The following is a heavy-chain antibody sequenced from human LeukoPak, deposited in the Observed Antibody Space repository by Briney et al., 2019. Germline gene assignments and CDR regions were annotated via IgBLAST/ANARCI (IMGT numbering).Heavy chain of an antibody. V-gene: IGHV3-53*01. CDR1: GFTVSSNY. Sequence: GGSLRLSCAASGFTVSSNYMSWVRQAPGKGLEWVSVIYSGGSTYSADSVKGRFTVSRDNSKNTLYLQMNSLRAEDTAVYYCARDSNYDTSGHYYWGQGTLVTVSS. CDR2: IYSGGST. CDR3: ARDSNYDTSGHYY. D-gene: IGHD3-22*01. J-gene: IGHJ4*02.